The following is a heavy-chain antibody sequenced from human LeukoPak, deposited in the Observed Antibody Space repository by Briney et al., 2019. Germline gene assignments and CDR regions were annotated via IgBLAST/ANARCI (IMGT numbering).Heavy chain of an antibody. D-gene: IGHD2-15*01. V-gene: IGHV5-51*01. CDR3: ARLLGYSADY. CDR2: IYPADSDT. Sequence: GESLQISCQGSGYSFPTYWIGWVRQMPGKGLEWMGIIYPADSDTRYSPSFQGQVTISADKSISTAYLQWSSLKALDTAIYYCARLLGYSADYWGQGTLVTVSS. CDR1: GYSFPTYW. J-gene: IGHJ4*02.